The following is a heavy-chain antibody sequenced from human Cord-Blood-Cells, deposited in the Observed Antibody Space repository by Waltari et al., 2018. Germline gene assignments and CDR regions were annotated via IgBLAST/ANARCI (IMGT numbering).Heavy chain of an antibody. J-gene: IGHJ4*02. CDR1: GGTFSSYA. CDR2: IIPIFGTA. CDR3: ARSGEFYYGSGIVSYFDY. Sequence: QVQLVQSGAEVKKPGSSVKVSCKASGGTFSSYAISWVRQAPGPGLEWMGGIIPIFGTANYAQKFQGRVTITADESTSTAYMELSSLRSEDTAVYYCARSGEFYYGSGIVSYFDYWGQGTLVTVSS. D-gene: IGHD3-10*01. V-gene: IGHV1-69*01.